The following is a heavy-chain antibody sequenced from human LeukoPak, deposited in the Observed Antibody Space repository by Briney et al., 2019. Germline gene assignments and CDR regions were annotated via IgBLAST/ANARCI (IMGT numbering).Heavy chain of an antibody. D-gene: IGHD6-19*01. CDR3: AKQFAHQWLVLPFDY. CDR1: GFTFSSYA. V-gene: IGHV3-23*01. Sequence: PGGSLRLSCAASGFTFSSYAMSWVRQAPGKGLGWVSAISGSGGSTYYADSVKGRFTISRDNSKNTLYLQMNSLRAEDTAVYYCAKQFAHQWLVLPFDYWGQGTLVTVSS. J-gene: IGHJ4*02. CDR2: ISGSGGST.